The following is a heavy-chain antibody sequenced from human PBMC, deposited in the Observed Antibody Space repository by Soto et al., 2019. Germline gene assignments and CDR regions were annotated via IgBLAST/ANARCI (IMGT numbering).Heavy chain of an antibody. D-gene: IGHD6-13*01. Sequence: PSETLSLTCTVSGGSISSYYWSWIRQPPGKGLEWIGYIYYSGSTNYNPSLKSRVTISVDTSKNQFSLKLSSVTAADTAVYYCARDSGIAAAGTISYFDYWGQGTLVTVPS. J-gene: IGHJ4*02. V-gene: IGHV4-59*01. CDR2: IYYSGST. CDR1: GGSISSYY. CDR3: ARDSGIAAAGTISYFDY.